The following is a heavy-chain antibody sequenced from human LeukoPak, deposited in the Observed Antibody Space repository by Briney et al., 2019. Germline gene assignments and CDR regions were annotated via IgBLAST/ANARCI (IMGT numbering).Heavy chain of an antibody. CDR3: AKETGYSGYDFPDF. J-gene: IGHJ4*02. D-gene: IGHD5-12*01. CDR2: TSGSAYCT. V-gene: IGHV3-23*01. Sequence: PRGRSLRLSCAASGFTFSIDAMSWVRQAPGKWLEWVSATSGSAYCTYYADSVKGRFTISRDNSKNTLYLQMNSLRAEDTGVYYCAKETGYSGYDFPDFWGQGTLVTVSS. CDR1: GFTFSIDA.